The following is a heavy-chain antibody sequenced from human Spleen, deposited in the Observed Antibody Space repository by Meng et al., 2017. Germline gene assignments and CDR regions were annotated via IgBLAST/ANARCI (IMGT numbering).Heavy chain of an antibody. Sequence: GESLKISCAASGFTFSDYYMTWVRQAPGKGLEWLSYISSNGDTMYYADSVKGRFTISRDNAKNSLYLQMNSLRAEDTAVYFCARDPEGYCSGGTCPNDYWGPGTLVTVSS. J-gene: IGHJ4*02. D-gene: IGHD2-15*01. CDR1: GFTFSDYY. CDR2: ISSNGDTM. CDR3: ARDPEGYCSGGTCPNDY. V-gene: IGHV3-11*01.